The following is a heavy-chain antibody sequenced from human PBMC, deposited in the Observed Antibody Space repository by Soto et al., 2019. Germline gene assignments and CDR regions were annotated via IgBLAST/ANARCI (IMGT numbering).Heavy chain of an antibody. CDR3: ARRRDGYNPFDY. D-gene: IGHD5-12*01. Sequence: QVQLVQSGAEVKKPGSSVKVSCKASGGTFSSYAISWVRQAPGQGLEWMGGIIPIFGTANYAQKFQGRVTIXADXSTSTAYMELSSLRSVYTAVYYCARRRDGYNPFDYWGQGTLVTVSS. CDR2: IIPIFGTA. V-gene: IGHV1-69*12. J-gene: IGHJ4*02. CDR1: GGTFSSYA.